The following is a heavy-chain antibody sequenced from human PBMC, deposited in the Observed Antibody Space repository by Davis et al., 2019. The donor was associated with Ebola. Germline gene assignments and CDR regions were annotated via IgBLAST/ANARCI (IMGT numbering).Heavy chain of an antibody. D-gene: IGHD3-3*01. CDR1: GFTFSSYA. CDR2: ISGSGGST. V-gene: IGHV3-23*01. CDR3: ARFCHYTDCSYFDY. J-gene: IGHJ4*02. Sequence: GESLKISCAASGFTFSSYAMSWVRQAPGKGLEWVSGISGSGGSTKGRFTISRDNSKDTLYLQMNSLRAEDTATYYCARFCHYTDCSYFDYWGQGTMVAVSS.